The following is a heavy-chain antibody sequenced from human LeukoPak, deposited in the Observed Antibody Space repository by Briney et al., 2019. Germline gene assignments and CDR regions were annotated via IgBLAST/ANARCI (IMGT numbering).Heavy chain of an antibody. J-gene: IGHJ4*02. CDR1: GFTFSDYY. D-gene: IGHD6-13*01. CDR3: ARVLAAAGTLLDY. CDR2: ISSSSSST. Sequence: GGSLRLSCAASGFTFSDYYMRWIRHAPGKGLVWVSYISSSSSSTNYADSVKGRFTISRDNAKNTLYRQMNSLRAEDPAVYYGARVLAAAGTLLDYWGQGTLVTVSS. V-gene: IGHV3-11*05.